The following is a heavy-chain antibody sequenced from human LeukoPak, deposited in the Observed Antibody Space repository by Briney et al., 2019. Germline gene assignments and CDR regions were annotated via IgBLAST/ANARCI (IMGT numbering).Heavy chain of an antibody. CDR1: GFTFSSYG. D-gene: IGHD3-10*01. Sequence: GRSLRLSCAASGFTFSSYGMHWVRQAPGKGLEWVAVISYDGSNKYYADSVKGRFTISRDNSKNTLYLKMNSLRAEDTAVYHCAKDVRGSRSYYPLFDPWGQGTLVTVSS. CDR2: ISYDGSNK. J-gene: IGHJ5*02. CDR3: AKDVRGSRSYYPLFDP. V-gene: IGHV3-30*18.